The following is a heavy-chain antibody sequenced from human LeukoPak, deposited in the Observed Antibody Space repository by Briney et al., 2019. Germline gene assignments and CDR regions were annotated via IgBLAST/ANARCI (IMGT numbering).Heavy chain of an antibody. Sequence: KPSETLSLTCTVSGGSISSSTYYWGWIRQPPGMGLEWIGSIYYSGSTDYNPSLKSRVTISVDTSRTQFSLKLSSVTAADTAVYYCARGQKIAVSSTGRSYYFDYWGQGTLVTVSS. J-gene: IGHJ4*02. V-gene: IGHV4-39*01. CDR2: IYYSGST. CDR3: ARGQKIAVSSTGRSYYFDY. D-gene: IGHD6-19*01. CDR1: GGSISSSTYY.